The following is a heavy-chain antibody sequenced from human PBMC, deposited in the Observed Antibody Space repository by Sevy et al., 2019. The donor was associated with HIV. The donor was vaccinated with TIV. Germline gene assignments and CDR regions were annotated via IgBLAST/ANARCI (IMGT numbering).Heavy chain of an antibody. D-gene: IGHD2-2*02. J-gene: IGHJ6*02. CDR1: GGTFSSYA. Sequence: ASVKVSCKASGGTFSSYAISWVRQAPGQGLEWMGGIIPIFGTANYAQKSQGRVTITADESTSTAYMELSSLRSEDTAVYYCARDRRSDIVVVPAAIFASYYYYGMDVWGQGTTVTVSS. CDR2: IIPIFGTA. CDR3: ARDRRSDIVVVPAAIFASYYYYGMDV. V-gene: IGHV1-69*13.